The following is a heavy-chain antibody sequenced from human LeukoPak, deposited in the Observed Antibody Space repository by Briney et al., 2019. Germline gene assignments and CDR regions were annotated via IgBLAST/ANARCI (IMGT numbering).Heavy chain of an antibody. CDR1: GFTFRSYA. Sequence: SGGSQRLSCAVSGFTFRSYAMRWVRPATGEGLEWVSSITTSGGSTYYADSVKGRFTISRDNAKNTLYLQMNSLRAEDTAVYYCAKDHYVSGGYDAFDIWGQGTMVTVSS. V-gene: IGHV3-23*01. CDR3: AKDHYVSGGYDAFDI. D-gene: IGHD3-10*01. CDR2: ITTSGGST. J-gene: IGHJ3*02.